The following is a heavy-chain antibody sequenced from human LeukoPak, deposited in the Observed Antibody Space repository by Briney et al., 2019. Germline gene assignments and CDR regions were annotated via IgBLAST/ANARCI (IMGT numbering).Heavy chain of an antibody. D-gene: IGHD6-6*01. CDR1: GFTVSSNY. CDR2: IYSGGST. CDR3: AKSSSPKRPFDY. V-gene: IGHV3-66*02. Sequence: GGSLRLSCAASGFTVSSNYMSWVRQAPGKGLEGVSVIYSGGSTYYADSVKGRFTISRDNSKNTLYLQMNSLRAEDTAVYYCAKSSSPKRPFDYWGQGTLVTVSS. J-gene: IGHJ4*02.